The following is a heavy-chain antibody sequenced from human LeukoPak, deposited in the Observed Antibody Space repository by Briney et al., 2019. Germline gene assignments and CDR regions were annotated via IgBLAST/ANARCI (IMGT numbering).Heavy chain of an antibody. Sequence: PSETLSLTCTVSGGSISSSSYYWGGIRQPPGKGLEWIGSIYYSGSTYYNPSLKSRVTISVDTSKNQFSLKLSSVTAADTAVYYCASTSRGGGSWDYFDYWGQGTLVTVSS. CDR2: IYYSGST. V-gene: IGHV4-39*01. D-gene: IGHD1-26*01. CDR3: ASTSRGGGSWDYFDY. CDR1: GGSISSSSYY. J-gene: IGHJ4*02.